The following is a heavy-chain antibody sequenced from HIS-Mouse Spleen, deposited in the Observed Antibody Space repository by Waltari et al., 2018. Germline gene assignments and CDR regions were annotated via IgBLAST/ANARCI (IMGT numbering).Heavy chain of an antibody. V-gene: IGHV1-8*01. CDR3: AIEVWHYYYGMDV. CDR1: GYTFTSYD. Sequence: QVHLVQSGAEVKKPGASVTVSCKSSGYTFTSYDITRVRQATGQGLEWMGWMNPNSGNKGYAQKFQGRVTMTRNTSISTAYMELSSLRSEDTAVYYCAIEVWHYYYGMDVWGQGTTVTVSS. J-gene: IGHJ6*02. D-gene: IGHD1-20*01. CDR2: MNPNSGNK.